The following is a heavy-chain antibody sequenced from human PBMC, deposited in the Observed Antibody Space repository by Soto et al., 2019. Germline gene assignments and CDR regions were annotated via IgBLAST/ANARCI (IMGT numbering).Heavy chain of an antibody. Sequence: GWSLRLSCAASGFTFSSYAMSWVRQAPGKGLEWVSAISGSGGSTYYADSVKGRFTISRDNSKNTLYLQMNSLRAEDTAVYYCAKLEGKQQLVRYYYGMEVWGQGTKVTVSS. D-gene: IGHD6-13*01. V-gene: IGHV3-23*01. J-gene: IGHJ6*02. CDR3: AKLEGKQQLVRYYYGMEV. CDR1: GFTFSSYA. CDR2: ISGSGGST.